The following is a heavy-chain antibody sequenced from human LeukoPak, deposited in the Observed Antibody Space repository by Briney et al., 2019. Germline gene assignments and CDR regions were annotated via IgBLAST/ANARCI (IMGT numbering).Heavy chain of an antibody. J-gene: IGHJ4*02. CDR1: GFTFSSYA. Sequence: PGGSLGLSCAASGFTFSSYAMSWVRQAPGKGLEWVSGISGSGISTYYADSVKGRFTISRDTSKNTVHLQMNSLRAEDSAKYYCAKEDYGDPQYYFDYWGQGTLVTVSS. CDR2: ISGSGIST. D-gene: IGHD4-17*01. V-gene: IGHV3-23*01. CDR3: AKEDYGDPQYYFDY.